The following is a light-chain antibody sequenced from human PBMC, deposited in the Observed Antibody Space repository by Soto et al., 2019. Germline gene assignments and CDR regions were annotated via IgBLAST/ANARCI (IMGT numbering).Light chain of an antibody. CDR3: QHSGRSPIT. Sequence: EIVLTQSPGTLSLSPGERATLSCRASQSISSSYLGWYQQKPGQAPRLLIYGASSRATGIPDRFSGSGSGTDFTLTLSRLEPEDFAVYYCQHSGRSPITIGQGTRLEIK. CDR2: GAS. V-gene: IGKV3-20*01. J-gene: IGKJ5*01. CDR1: QSISSSY.